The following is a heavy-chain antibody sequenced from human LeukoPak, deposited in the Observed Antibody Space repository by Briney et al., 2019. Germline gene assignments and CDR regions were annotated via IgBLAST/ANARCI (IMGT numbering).Heavy chain of an antibody. Sequence: GGSLRLSCAASGFTFSSYGMHWVCQAPGKGLEWVAVISYDGSNKYYADSVKGRFTISRDNSKNTLYLQMNSLRAEDTAVYYCAKEPDPGYSSSWLTYFDYWGQGTLVTVSS. J-gene: IGHJ4*02. CDR1: GFTFSSYG. CDR3: AKEPDPGYSSSWLTYFDY. CDR2: ISYDGSNK. V-gene: IGHV3-30*18. D-gene: IGHD6-13*01.